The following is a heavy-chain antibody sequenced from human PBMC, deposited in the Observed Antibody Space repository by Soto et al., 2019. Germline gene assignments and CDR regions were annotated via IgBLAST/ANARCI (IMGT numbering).Heavy chain of an antibody. D-gene: IGHD6-13*01. CDR1: RYTSTSNA. Sequence: GAPAKLTCKASRYTSTSNAISSVRQEQGQGLEWMGWISAYNGNTNYAQKLQGRVTMTTDTSTSTAYMELRSLRSDDTAVYYCARGIAAAGPTWYNWFDPWGQGTLVTVSS. V-gene: IGHV1-18*01. CDR2: ISAYNGNT. CDR3: ARGIAAAGPTWYNWFDP. J-gene: IGHJ5*02.